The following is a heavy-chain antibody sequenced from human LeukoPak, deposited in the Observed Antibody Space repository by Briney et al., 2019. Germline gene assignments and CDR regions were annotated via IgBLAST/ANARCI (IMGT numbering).Heavy chain of an antibody. CDR2: IYSGGST. J-gene: IGHJ4*02. D-gene: IGHD4-17*01. CDR3: ASQEDGDYVLYY. Sequence: GGSLRLSCAASGFTVSSSYMSWVRQAPGKGLEWVSVIYSGGSTYYADSVKGRFTISRDNSKNTLYLQMNSLRAEDTAVYYCASQEDGDYVLYYWGQGTLVTVSS. V-gene: IGHV3-53*01. CDR1: GFTVSSSY.